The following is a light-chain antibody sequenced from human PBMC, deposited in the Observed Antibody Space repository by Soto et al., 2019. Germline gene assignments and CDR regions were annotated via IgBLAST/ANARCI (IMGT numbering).Light chain of an antibody. V-gene: IGLV2-14*01. J-gene: IGLJ1*01. CDR2: DVS. Sequence: QSALTQPASVSGSPGQSITISCTGTSSDVGGYNYVSWYQQHPGKAPKLMIYDVSNRPSGVSNRFSGSKSGNTASLTISGLQTEDEADYYCSSYTSSSTLGYFFGTGTQLTVL. CDR3: SSYTSSSTLGYF. CDR1: SSDVGGYNY.